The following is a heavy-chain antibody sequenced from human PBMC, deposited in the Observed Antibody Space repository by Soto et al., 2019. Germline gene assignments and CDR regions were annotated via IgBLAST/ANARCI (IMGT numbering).Heavy chain of an antibody. CDR2: IVPIFGTA. J-gene: IGHJ4*02. CDR3: ARNGGRNSGGIDY. V-gene: IGHV1-69*01. D-gene: IGHD1-26*01. CDR1: GGTFSSYS. Sequence: QVQLVQSGAEVKKPGSSVKVSCKASGGTFSSYSINWVRQAPGHGVEWMGEIVPIFGTANYAQKFQGRVTSTADESTSTAYMELSSRRSDDTAVYYCARNGGRNSGGIDYWGQGTLVTVSS.